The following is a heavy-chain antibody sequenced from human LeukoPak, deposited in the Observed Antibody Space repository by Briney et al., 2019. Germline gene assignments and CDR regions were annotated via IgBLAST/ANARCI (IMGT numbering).Heavy chain of an antibody. V-gene: IGHV3-23*01. CDR2: ISGSGVGT. Sequence: TGGSLRLSCAASGFTFSNYAMNWIRQAPGKGLEWVSGISGSGVGTYYKDSVKGRFTISRDNSKDTLYLQMNSLKTEDTAVYYCTRDHRHYYDSSGYYYAIYYWGQGTLVTVSS. J-gene: IGHJ4*02. CDR1: GFTFSNYA. D-gene: IGHD3-22*01. CDR3: TRDHRHYYDSSGYYYAIYY.